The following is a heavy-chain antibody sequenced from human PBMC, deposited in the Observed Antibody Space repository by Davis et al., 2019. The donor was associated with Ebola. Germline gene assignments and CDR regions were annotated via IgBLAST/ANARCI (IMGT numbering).Heavy chain of an antibody. CDR3: ASGSIAARRTYYFDY. J-gene: IGHJ4*02. CDR2: IYYSGST. V-gene: IGHV4-31*03. Sequence: MPAGSLRLSCTVSGDSISSGTFYWSWIRQHPAKGLEWIGNIYYSGSTNYNPSLRGRLSMSVDTSKNQFSLKLTSVTAADTAVYYCASGSIAARRTYYFDYWGQGTLVTVSS. CDR1: GDSISSGTFY. D-gene: IGHD6-6*01.